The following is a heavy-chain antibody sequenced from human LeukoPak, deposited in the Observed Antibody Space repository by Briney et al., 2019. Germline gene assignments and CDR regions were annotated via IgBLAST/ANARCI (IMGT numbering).Heavy chain of an antibody. CDR2: IIPMFGSA. CDR3: ARVGRSRGSLPNSYYYMDV. V-gene: IGHV1-69*05. Sequence: SVKVSCKASGDIFNSYSVSWVRQAPGQGLERMGGIIPMFGSANYAQKFQGRVTITTDQSTTIVYMELSSLSSEDTAVYYCARVGRSRGSLPNSYYYMDVWGKGTTVTVSS. J-gene: IGHJ6*03. D-gene: IGHD1-26*01. CDR1: GDIFNSYS.